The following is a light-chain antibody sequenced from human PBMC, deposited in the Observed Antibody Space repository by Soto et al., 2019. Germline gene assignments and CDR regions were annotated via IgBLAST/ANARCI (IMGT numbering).Light chain of an antibody. CDR2: GAS. J-gene: IGKJ5*01. CDR1: QSVSNNY. Sequence: EMVLTQSPGTLSLSPGERATLSCRAIQSVSNNYLAWYQQNPGQAPRLLIYGASNRAPGIPDRFSGSGSGTDFTLTISRLEPDDFAVYYCQNYDSSPYTFGQGTRLEIK. CDR3: QNYDSSPYT. V-gene: IGKV3-20*01.